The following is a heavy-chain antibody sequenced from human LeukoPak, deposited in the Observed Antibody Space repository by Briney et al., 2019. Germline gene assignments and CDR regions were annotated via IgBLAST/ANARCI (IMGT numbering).Heavy chain of an antibody. Sequence: ASVKVSCKASGYTFTAYYIHWVRQAPGQGLEWMGWMDPVSGGTNYAQRFQGRDTMTRDSSISTAYRQLSSLRSDDTADTAVYYCARGVGSSWLDPWGQGTLVTVSS. CDR3: ARGVGSSWLDP. CDR2: MDPVSGGT. J-gene: IGHJ5*02. V-gene: IGHV1-2*02. D-gene: IGHD2-15*01. CDR1: GYTFTAYY.